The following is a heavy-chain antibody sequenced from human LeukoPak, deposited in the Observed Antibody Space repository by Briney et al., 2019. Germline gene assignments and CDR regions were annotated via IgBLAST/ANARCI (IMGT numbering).Heavy chain of an antibody. V-gene: IGHV3-21*01. J-gene: IGHJ4*02. CDR3: ARHSVGYGYPNIISYYFDY. CDR2: ISDSSGFT. D-gene: IGHD5-18*01. Sequence: GGSLRLSCVASGFTFSTYSMNWVRQAPGKGLEWVSSISDSSGFTYHADSVKGRFTISRDNSKKTLFLQMNSLRAEDTAVYYCARHSVGYGYPNIISYYFDYWGQGTLVTASS. CDR1: GFTFSTYS.